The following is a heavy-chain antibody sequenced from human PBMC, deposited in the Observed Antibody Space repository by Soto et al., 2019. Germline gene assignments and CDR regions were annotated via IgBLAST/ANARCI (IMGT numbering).Heavy chain of an antibody. J-gene: IGHJ5*02. CDR3: TRDYRIAGFDP. CDR2: IRSKANSYAT. CDR1: GFTFGDYA. V-gene: IGHV3-73*01. D-gene: IGHD2-21*01. Sequence: GGSLRLSCTASGFTFGDYAMSWVRQASGKGLEWVGRIRSKANSYATAYAASVKGRFTISRDDSKNTAYLQMNSLKTEDTAVYYCTRDYRIAGFDPWGQGTLVTVSS.